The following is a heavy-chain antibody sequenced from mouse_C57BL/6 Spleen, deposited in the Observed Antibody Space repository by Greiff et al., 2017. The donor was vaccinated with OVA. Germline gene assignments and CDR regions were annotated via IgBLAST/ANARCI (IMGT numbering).Heavy chain of an antibody. CDR3: ARAHYGNYSYYFDY. Sequence: EVKLVESGGGLVQPGGSLSLSCAASGFTFTDYYMSWVRQPPGKALEWLGFIRNKANGYTTEYSASVKGRFTISSDNSQSILYLQMNALRAEDSATYYCARAHYGNYSYYFDYWGQGTTLTVSS. CDR1: GFTFTDYY. D-gene: IGHD2-1*01. V-gene: IGHV7-3*01. J-gene: IGHJ2*01. CDR2: IRNKANGYTT.